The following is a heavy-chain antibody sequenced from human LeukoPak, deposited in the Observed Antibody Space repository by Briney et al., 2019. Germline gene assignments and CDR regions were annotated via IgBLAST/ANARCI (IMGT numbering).Heavy chain of an antibody. D-gene: IGHD2-2*01. CDR1: GGTFSSYA. Sequence: SVKVSCKASGGTFSSYAISWVRQAPGQGLEWMGGIIPIFGTANYAQKFQGRVTITADESTSTAYMELSSLRSEDTAVYYCARGGCSSTSCSRYNWNYDDYWGQGTLVTVSS. CDR3: ARGGCSSTSCSRYNWNYDDY. CDR2: IIPIFGTA. V-gene: IGHV1-69*01. J-gene: IGHJ4*02.